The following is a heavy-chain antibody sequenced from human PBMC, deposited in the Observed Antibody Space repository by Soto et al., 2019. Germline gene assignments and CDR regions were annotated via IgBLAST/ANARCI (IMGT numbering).Heavy chain of an antibody. V-gene: IGHV4-59*01. CDR2: MYYSGTT. J-gene: IGHJ4*02. Sequence: QVQLQESGPGLVKPSETLSLTCTVSGASIRSYYWNWMRQPPGKGLEWIGNMYYSGTTNYNPSLMSRVTFSVDTSKNQFSLKLSSVTAADTAVYYCAAAYDYWGQGTLVTVSS. CDR3: AAAYDY. CDR1: GASIRSYY. D-gene: IGHD2-15*01.